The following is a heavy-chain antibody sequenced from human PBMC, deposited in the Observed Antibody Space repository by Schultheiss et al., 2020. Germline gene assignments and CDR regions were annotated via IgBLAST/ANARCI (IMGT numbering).Heavy chain of an antibody. CDR1: GFTFSSYS. CDR2: ISSSSSYI. Sequence: GESLKISCAASGFTFSSYSMNWVRQAPGKGLEWVSSISSSSSYIYYADSVKGRFTISRDNAKNTLYLQMNSLRVEDTAVYYCAREVEFTGIWTADYWGQGTLVTVSS. J-gene: IGHJ4*02. V-gene: IGHV3-21*01. D-gene: IGHD3/OR15-3a*01. CDR3: AREVEFTGIWTADY.